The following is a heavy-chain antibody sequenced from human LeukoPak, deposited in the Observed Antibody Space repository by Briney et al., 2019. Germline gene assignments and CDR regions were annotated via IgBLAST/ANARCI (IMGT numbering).Heavy chain of an antibody. V-gene: IGHV3-7*01. D-gene: IGHD3-16*02. CDR1: GFTFSSYW. CDR3: ARVGGRYSPLGY. J-gene: IGHJ4*02. CDR2: IKQDGSEK. Sequence: GGSLRLSCAASGFTFSSYWMSWVRQAPGKGLEWVANIKQDGSEKYYVDSVKGRFNISRDNAKNSLYLQMISLRAEDTAVYYCARVGGRYSPLGYWGQGTLVTVSS.